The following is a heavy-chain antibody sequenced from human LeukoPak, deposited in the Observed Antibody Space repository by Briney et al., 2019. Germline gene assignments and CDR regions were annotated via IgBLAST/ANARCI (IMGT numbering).Heavy chain of an antibody. CDR2: ISGGGRTT. CDR1: GFTFSNHA. D-gene: IGHD2-15*01. J-gene: IGHJ4*02. CDR3: AKNVVVKRYIDF. Sequence: GGSLRLSCAASGFTFSNHAMSWVRQAPGKGLQWVAVISGGGRTTEYADFVRGRFTISRDNSKNTLSLQMNSLTVEDTAIYFCAKNVVVKRYIDFWGQGTLVTVSS. V-gene: IGHV3-23*01.